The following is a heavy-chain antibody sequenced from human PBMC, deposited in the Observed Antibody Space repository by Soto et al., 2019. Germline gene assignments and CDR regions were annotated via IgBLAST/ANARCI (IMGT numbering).Heavy chain of an antibody. Sequence: EVQLVESGGGLVQPGGSLRLSCAASGFTFSSYWMHWVRQAPGKGLVWVSRINSDGSSTSYADSVKGRFTISRDNAKNARNLPMNGLRAEDTAVYYCARGGVGRYCSSTSCYTWVFDYWGQGTLVTVSS. V-gene: IGHV3-74*01. D-gene: IGHD2-2*02. J-gene: IGHJ4*02. CDR1: GFTFSSYW. CDR3: ARGGVGRYCSSTSCYTWVFDY. CDR2: INSDGSST.